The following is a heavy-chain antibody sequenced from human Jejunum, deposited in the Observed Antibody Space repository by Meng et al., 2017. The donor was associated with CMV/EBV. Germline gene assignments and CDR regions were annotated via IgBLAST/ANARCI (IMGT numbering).Heavy chain of an antibody. D-gene: IGHD6-25*01. Sequence: VSGGSISGYFWSWLRQPPGQGLEWIGYIYSSGSTNYNPSLKSRVTMLVDPSKNQFSLKLSSVTAADTAVYYCARDQRQTYFYGADIWGQGTTVTVSS. CDR2: IYSSGST. J-gene: IGHJ6*02. CDR3: ARDQRQTYFYGADI. CDR1: GGSISGYF. V-gene: IGHV4-59*12.